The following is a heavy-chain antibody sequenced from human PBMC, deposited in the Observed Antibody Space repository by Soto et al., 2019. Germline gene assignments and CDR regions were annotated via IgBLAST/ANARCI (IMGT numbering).Heavy chain of an antibody. CDR3: ARRGQIFGVVPYHFDY. D-gene: IGHD3-3*01. J-gene: IGHJ4*02. CDR1: GGSFSGYY. V-gene: IGHV4-34*01. CDR2: INHSGST. Sequence: KTSETLSLTCAVYGGSFSGYYWSWIRQPPGKGLEWIGEINHSGSTNYNPSLKSRVTISVDTSKNQFSLKLSSVTAADTAVYYCARRGQIFGVVPYHFDYWGQGTLVTVSS.